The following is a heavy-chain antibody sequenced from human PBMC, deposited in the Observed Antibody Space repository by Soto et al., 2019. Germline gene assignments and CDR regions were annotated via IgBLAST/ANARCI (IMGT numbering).Heavy chain of an antibody. V-gene: IGHV3-23*01. CDR2: ISGSGGST. D-gene: IGHD3-3*01. J-gene: IGHJ4*02. CDR3: AKAGVLRFLEWLLPGHPIDY. CDR1: GFTFSSYA. Sequence: GGSLRLSCAASGFTFSSYAMSWVRQAPGKGLEWVSAISGSGGSTYYADSVKGRFTISRDNSKNTLYLQMNSLRAEDTAVYYCAKAGVLRFLEWLLPGHPIDYWGQGTLVTVSS.